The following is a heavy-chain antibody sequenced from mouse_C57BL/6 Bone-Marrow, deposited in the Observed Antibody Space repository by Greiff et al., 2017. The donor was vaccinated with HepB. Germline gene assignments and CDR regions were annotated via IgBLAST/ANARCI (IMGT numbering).Heavy chain of an antibody. CDR3: ASYDPLYWYFDV. CDR1: GYTFTSYW. CDR2: IDPSDSYT. J-gene: IGHJ1*03. Sequence: ESGAELVKPGASVKLSCKASGYTFTSYWMQWVKQRPGQGLEWIGEIDPSDSYTNYNQKFKGKATLTVDTSSSTAYMQLSSLTSEDSAVYYCASYDPLYWYFDVWGTGTTVTVSS. V-gene: IGHV1-50*01. D-gene: IGHD2-3*01.